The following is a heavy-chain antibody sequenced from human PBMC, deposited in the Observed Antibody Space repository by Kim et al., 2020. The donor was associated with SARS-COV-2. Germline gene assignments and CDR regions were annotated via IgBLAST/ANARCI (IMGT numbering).Heavy chain of an antibody. CDR3: ASSMIVVPALFDY. V-gene: IGHV1-69*13. D-gene: IGHD3-22*01. J-gene: IGHJ4*02. Sequence: SVKVSCKASGGTFSSYAISWVRQAPGQGLEWMGGIIPIFGTANYAQKFQGRVTITADESTSTAYMELSSLRSEDTAVYYCASSMIVVPALFDYWGQGTLVTVSS. CDR2: IIPIFGTA. CDR1: GGTFSSYA.